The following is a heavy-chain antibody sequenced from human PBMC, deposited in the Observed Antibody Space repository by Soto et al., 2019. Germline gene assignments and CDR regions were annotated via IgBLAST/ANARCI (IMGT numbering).Heavy chain of an antibody. V-gene: IGHV4-39*01. CDR3: ASARYSRGWFDP. J-gene: IGHJ5*02. CDR1: GGSISSSSYY. CDR2: IYYSGST. Sequence: SETLSLTCTVSGGSISSSSYYWGWIRQPPGKGLEWIGSIYYSGSTYYNPSLKSRVTISVDTSKNQFSLKLSSVTAADTAVYYCASARYSRGWFDPWGQGTLVTVSS. D-gene: IGHD2-15*01.